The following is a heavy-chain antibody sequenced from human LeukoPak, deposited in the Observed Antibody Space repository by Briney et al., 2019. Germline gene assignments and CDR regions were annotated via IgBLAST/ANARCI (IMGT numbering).Heavy chain of an antibody. Sequence: GGSLRLSCEASGLSVNDDHMTWVRQAPGKGLQWVSVLYKGGSTHYADSVKARFSISRDTSKNTVFLHMKGLRVEDTAVYYCARDYQSYYDSSGYYPDYWGQGTLVTVSS. CDR3: ARDYQSYYDSSGYYPDY. D-gene: IGHD3-22*01. CDR2: LYKGGST. V-gene: IGHV3-66*01. J-gene: IGHJ4*02. CDR1: GLSVNDDH.